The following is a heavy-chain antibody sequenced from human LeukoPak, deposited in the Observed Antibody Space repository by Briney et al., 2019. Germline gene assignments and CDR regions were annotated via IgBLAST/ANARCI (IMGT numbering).Heavy chain of an antibody. CDR1: GFTFSSYS. CDR2: ISSSSSSI. CDR3: ARDRVSSHGDYGLDAFDI. D-gene: IGHD4-17*01. Sequence: GGSLRLSCAASGFTFSSYSMNWVRQAPGKGLECVSYISSSSSSIYYADSVKGRFTISRDNAKNSLYLQMNSLRAEDTAVYYCARDRVSSHGDYGLDAFDIWGQGTMVTVSS. V-gene: IGHV3-48*04. J-gene: IGHJ3*02.